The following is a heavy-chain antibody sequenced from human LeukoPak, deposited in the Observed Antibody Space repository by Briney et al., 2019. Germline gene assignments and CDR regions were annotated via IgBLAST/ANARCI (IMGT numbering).Heavy chain of an antibody. V-gene: IGHV3-23*01. CDR1: GFTFSSYA. D-gene: IGHD2-2*02. J-gene: IGHJ3*02. CDR3: AKGHCSSTSCYTRENAFDI. Sequence: GGSLRLSCAASGFTFSSYAMSWVRQAPGKGLEWVSEISTSGGSTYYADSVKGRFTISRDNSKNTLYLQMNSLRAEDTAVYYCAKGHCSSTSCYTRENAFDIWGQGTMVTVSS. CDR2: ISTSGGST.